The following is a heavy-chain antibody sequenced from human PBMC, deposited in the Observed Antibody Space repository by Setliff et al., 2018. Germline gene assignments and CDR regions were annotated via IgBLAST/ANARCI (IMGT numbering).Heavy chain of an antibody. D-gene: IGHD3-3*01. CDR2: IHGEGFDT. J-gene: IGHJ4*02. CDR3: AAGVSWSGYWGGAYYFEY. V-gene: IGHV3-23*01. Sequence: PGGSLRLSCAASGFTFSSYWMTWVRQAPGKGLEWVSSIHGEGFDTYYADSVKGRFTISRDNSKNTLFLQMNSLRAEDTAVYYCAAGVSWSGYWGGAYYFEYWGQGTLVTVSS. CDR1: GFTFSSYW.